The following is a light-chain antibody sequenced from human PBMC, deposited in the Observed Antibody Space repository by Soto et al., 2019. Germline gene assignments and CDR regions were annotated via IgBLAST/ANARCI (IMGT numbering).Light chain of an antibody. Sequence: VVMPKPPTWAVSAGERYPLSCMASQSVSSTYLAWYQQRPGQAPRLLIYGASSRAAGIPDRFSGSGSGTDFTLTISRLQPEDLAVYYCQPSGISPGTVGRGTKVEIK. CDR1: QSVSSTY. J-gene: IGKJ4*02. CDR2: GAS. CDR3: QPSGISPGT. V-gene: IGKV3-20*01.